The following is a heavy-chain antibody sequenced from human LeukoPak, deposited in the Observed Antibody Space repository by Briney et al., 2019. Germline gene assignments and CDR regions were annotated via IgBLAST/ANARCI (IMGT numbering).Heavy chain of an antibody. CDR2: IRYDGSNK. D-gene: IGHD3-10*01. V-gene: IGHV3-30*02. J-gene: IGHJ5*02. CDR3: AKDWGSMVRGVINP. Sequence: PGGSLRLSCAASGFTFSSYGMRWVRQAPGKGLEWVAFIRYDGSNKYYADSVKGRFTISRDNSKNTLYLQMNSLRAEDTAVYYCAKDWGSMVRGVINPWGQGTLVTVSS. CDR1: GFTFSSYG.